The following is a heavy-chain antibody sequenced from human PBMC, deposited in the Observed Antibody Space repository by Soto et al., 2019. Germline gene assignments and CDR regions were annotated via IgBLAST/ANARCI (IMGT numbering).Heavy chain of an antibody. Sequence: QVQLVESGGGVVQPGRSLRLSCTASGFTFSSCGMHWVRQAPGKGLEWVAVISYDGSEKYCADSVKGRFTISRDNSKNTMYLQMDSLRADDTAVYYCVRGGYKLDWDPWAGYWGQGTLVTVSS. CDR3: VRGGYKLDWDPWAGY. CDR1: GFTFSSCG. CDR2: ISYDGSEK. J-gene: IGHJ4*02. D-gene: IGHD1-1*01. V-gene: IGHV3-30*03.